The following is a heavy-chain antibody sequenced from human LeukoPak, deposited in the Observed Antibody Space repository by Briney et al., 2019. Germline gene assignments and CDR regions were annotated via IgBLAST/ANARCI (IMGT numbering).Heavy chain of an antibody. D-gene: IGHD3-3*01. Sequence: SETLSLTCAISGGSISSYYWSWIRQPPGKGLEWIGYVYYSGGTDYNPSLKSRVTISVDTSKNQFSLRLNSVTAADTAVYYCARGGYYTLEYYYYMEVWGKGTTVTVSS. CDR1: GGSISSYY. CDR2: VYYSGGT. V-gene: IGHV4-59*01. CDR3: ARGGYYTLEYYYYMEV. J-gene: IGHJ6*03.